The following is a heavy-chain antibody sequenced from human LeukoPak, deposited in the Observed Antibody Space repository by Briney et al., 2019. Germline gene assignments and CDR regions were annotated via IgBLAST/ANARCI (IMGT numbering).Heavy chain of an antibody. CDR3: ARGVWVAARKEEYYFDY. J-gene: IGHJ4*02. CDR1: GGSFSGYY. CDR2: INHSGST. V-gene: IGHV4-34*01. Sequence: SETLSLTCAVYGGSFSGYYWNWIRQPPGKGLEWIGEINHSGSTNYNPSLKSRVTISVDTSKNQFSLKLSSVTAADTAVYYCARGVWVAARKEEYYFDYWGQGTLVTVSS. D-gene: IGHD6-6*01.